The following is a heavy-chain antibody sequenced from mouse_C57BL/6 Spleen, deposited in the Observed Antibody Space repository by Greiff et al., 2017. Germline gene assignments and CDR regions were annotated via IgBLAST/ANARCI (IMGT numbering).Heavy chain of an antibody. V-gene: IGHV1-81*01. CDR2: IYPISGNT. J-gene: IGHJ2*01. D-gene: IGHD2-1*01. CDR1: GYTFPCYG. Sequence: LVESGAELARPGASVKLSCKASGYTFPCYGISWVKQRTGQGLEWIGEIYPISGNTYYNEKFKGKATLTADKSSSTAYMELRSLTSEDSAVYDGARDEGNHLDYWGQGTTLTVSS. CDR3: ARDEGNHLDY.